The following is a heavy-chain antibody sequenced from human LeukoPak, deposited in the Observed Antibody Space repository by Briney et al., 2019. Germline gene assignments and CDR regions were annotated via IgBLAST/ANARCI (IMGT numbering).Heavy chain of an antibody. V-gene: IGHV4-31*03. J-gene: IGHJ4*02. CDR3: ARDNGGNSYDY. CDR1: GGSISSGGYS. CDR2: IYYSRST. D-gene: IGHD4-23*01. Sequence: SETLSLTCPVSGGSISSGGYSWSWIRQHPGKGLEWIGYIYYSRSTYYNPSLKSRVIISVDTSKNQCSLKLSSVTAADTAVYYCARDNGGNSYDYWGQGTLVTVSS.